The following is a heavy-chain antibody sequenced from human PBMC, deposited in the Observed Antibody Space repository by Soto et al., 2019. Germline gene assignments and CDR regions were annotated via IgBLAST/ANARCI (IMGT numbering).Heavy chain of an antibody. V-gene: IGHV1-69*01. D-gene: IGHD2-15*01. J-gene: IGHJ5*02. Sequence: QVQLVQSGAEVKKPGSSVKVSCKASGGTFSSYAISWVRQAPGQGLEWMGGIIPIFGTANYAQKFQGRVTITADESTSTAYMELSSLRSEDTAVYYCARLYFSGCSCYAVGWFDPWGQGTLVTVSS. CDR3: ARLYFSGCSCYAVGWFDP. CDR2: IIPIFGTA. CDR1: GGTFSSYA.